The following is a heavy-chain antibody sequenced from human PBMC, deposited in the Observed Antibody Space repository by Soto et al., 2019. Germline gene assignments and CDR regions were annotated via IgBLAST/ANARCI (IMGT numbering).Heavy chain of an antibody. J-gene: IGHJ3*02. V-gene: IGHV4-34*01. CDR2: INDSGST. CDR3: ARRGYKGYDFWSGYYTSDGFDI. D-gene: IGHD3-3*01. Sequence: SENLSLTCAVYVGSLSGYYWTWIRQSPGQGLEWIGQINDSGSTRYNPSLKSRVTISGDTSKNQFSLNLRSVTAADTAVYYCARRGYKGYDFWSGYYTSDGFDIWGQGKMVT. CDR1: VGSLSGYY.